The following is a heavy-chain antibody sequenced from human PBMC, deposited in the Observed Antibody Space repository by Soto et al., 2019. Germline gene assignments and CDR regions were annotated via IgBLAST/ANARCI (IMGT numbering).Heavy chain of an antibody. V-gene: IGHV1-69*12. D-gene: IGHD2-15*01. CDR3: ASPYCSGGSCYPGWFDP. CDR2: IIPIFGTA. Sequence: QVQLVQSGAEVKKPGSSVKVSCKASGGTFSSYAISWVRQAPGQGLEWMGGIIPIFGTANYAQKFQGRVTITADESTSTAYLGLGSVGSEDTAVYYCASPYCSGGSCYPGWFDPWGQGTLVTVSS. J-gene: IGHJ5*02. CDR1: GGTFSSYA.